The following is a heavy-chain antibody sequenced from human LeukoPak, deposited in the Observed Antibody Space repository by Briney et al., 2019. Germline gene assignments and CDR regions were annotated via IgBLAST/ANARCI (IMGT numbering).Heavy chain of an antibody. CDR2: IYGRGGTT. CDR1: GFTFSSYD. Sequence: PGGSLRLSCGASGFTFSSYDMTWVRQAPGKGLEWVSGIYGRGGTTYYADSVKGWFIVSRDNSKNSLSLQMNSLRAEDTAVYYCARVVGRNWYLDLWGRGTQVTVSS. D-gene: IGHD1-14*01. V-gene: IGHV3-23*01. CDR3: ARVVGRNWYLDL. J-gene: IGHJ2*01.